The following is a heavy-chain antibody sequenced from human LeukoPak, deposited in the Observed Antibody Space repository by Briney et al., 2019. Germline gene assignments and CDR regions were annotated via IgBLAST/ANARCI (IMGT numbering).Heavy chain of an antibody. V-gene: IGHV1-46*01. D-gene: IGHD3-10*01. J-gene: IGHJ4*02. Sequence: ASVKVSCKASGYTFTSYYMHWVRQAPGQGLEWMGIINPSGGSTSYAQKFQGRVTMTRDTSTSTVYMELSSLRSEDTAVYYCARDGLEGFGEFPPDYWGQGTLDTVSS. CDR1: GYTFTSYY. CDR2: INPSGGST. CDR3: ARDGLEGFGEFPPDY.